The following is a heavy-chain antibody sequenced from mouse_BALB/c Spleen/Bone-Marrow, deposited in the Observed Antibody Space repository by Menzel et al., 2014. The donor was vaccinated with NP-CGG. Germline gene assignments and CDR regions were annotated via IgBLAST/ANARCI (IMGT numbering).Heavy chain of an antibody. J-gene: IGHJ4*01. CDR1: GFTFSKYG. CDR2: ISRGGSYT. V-gene: IGHV5-6*01. CDR3: ARVTQDYAMNY. Sequence: EVKLVESGGDLVKPGGSPKLSSAASGFTFSKYGMSRVRQTPDKRLERVAIISRGGSYTYIPDSVKGRFTISGDNAYNTMYLQMNSLKSEYECICYCARVTQDYAMNYWGQGTSVTGSS.